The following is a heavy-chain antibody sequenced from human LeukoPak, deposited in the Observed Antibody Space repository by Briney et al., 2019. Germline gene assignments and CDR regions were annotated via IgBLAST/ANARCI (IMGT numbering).Heavy chain of an antibody. J-gene: IGHJ4*02. D-gene: IGHD2-2*01. V-gene: IGHV3-30*18. CDR2: ISYDGSNK. Sequence: PGGSLRLSCAASGFSFSSHGMPWVRQAPGKGLEWVAGISYDGSNKYYADSVKGRFTISRDNSRNTLSLQTNSLRGEDTAVYYCAKGPWYQLLPEDFWGQGTLVTVSS. CDR1: GFSFSSHG. CDR3: AKGPWYQLLPEDF.